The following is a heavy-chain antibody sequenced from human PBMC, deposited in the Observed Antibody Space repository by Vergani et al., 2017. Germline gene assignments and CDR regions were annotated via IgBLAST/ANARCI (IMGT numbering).Heavy chain of an antibody. CDR3: ASLRDGYNIGQFDY. D-gene: IGHD5-24*01. J-gene: IGHJ4*02. V-gene: IGHV4-34*01. CDR2: INHSGST. Sequence: QVQLQQWGAGLLKPSETLSLTCAVYGGSFSGYYWSWIRQPPGKGLEWIGEINHSGSTNYNPSLKSRVTISVDTSKNQFSLKLSSVTAADTAVYYCASLRDGYNIGQFDYWGQGTLVTVSS. CDR1: GGSFSGYY.